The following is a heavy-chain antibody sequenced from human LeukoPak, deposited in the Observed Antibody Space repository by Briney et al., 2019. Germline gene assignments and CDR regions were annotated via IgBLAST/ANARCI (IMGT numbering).Heavy chain of an antibody. J-gene: IGHJ5*02. D-gene: IGHD6-13*01. CDR1: GYSITSGYY. CDR3: ARDDLIAAATEGGPWFDP. Sequence: KTSETLSLTCTVSGYSITSGYYWGWIRQPPGKGLEWIGTIYHSGSTYYNPSLKSRVTISVDTSKNQFSLKLSSVTAADTAVYYCARDDLIAAATEGGPWFDPWGQGTLVTVSS. V-gene: IGHV4-38-2*02. CDR2: IYHSGST.